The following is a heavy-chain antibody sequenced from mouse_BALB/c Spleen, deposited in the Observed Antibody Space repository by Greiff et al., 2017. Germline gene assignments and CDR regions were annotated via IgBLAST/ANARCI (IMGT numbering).Heavy chain of an antibody. CDR1: GYTFSSYW. J-gene: IGHJ4*01. V-gene: IGHV1-9*01. CDR3: ARSLRRGGYYAMDY. D-gene: IGHD2-12*01. CDR2: ILPGSGST. Sequence: VQLQQSGAELMKPGASVKISCKATGYTFSSYWIEWVKQRPGHGLEWIGEILPGSGSTNYNEKFKGKATFTADTSSNTAYMQLSSLTSEDSAVYYCARSLRRGGYYAMDYWGQGTSVTVSS.